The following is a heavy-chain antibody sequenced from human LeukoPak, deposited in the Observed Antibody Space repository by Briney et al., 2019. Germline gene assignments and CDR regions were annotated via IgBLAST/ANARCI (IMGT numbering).Heavy chain of an antibody. CDR3: ARERVPSSGRPYNWFDP. Sequence: SETLSLTCTVSGGSISSYYWSWIRQPAGKGLEWIGRIYTSGSTNYNPSLKSRVTMSVDTSKNQFSLTLSSVTAADTAVYYRARERVPSSGRPYNWFDPWGQGTLVTVSS. D-gene: IGHD6-19*01. V-gene: IGHV4-4*07. CDR1: GGSISSYY. CDR2: IYTSGST. J-gene: IGHJ5*02.